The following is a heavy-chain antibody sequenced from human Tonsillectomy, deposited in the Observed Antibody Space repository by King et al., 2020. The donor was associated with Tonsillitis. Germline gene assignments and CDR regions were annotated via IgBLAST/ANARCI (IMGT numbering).Heavy chain of an antibody. D-gene: IGHD3-10*01. V-gene: IGHV3-30*02. CDR1: GFSFSSYG. Sequence: QLVQSGGGVVQPGGSLRLSCAASGFSFSSYGMHWVRQAPGKGLERVGFIRHVGSNTNYVDSARGRFTISRDNSKNTVYTPRDSPGAEDTAVYYCASGRAFISMCRGTLNWFDPWGEGTLVTVS. CDR3: ASGRAFISMCRGTLNWFDP. J-gene: IGHJ5*02. CDR2: IRHVGSNT.